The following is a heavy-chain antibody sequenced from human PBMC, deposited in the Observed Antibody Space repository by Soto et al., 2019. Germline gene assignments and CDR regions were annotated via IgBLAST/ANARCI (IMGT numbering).Heavy chain of an antibody. Sequence: ASVKVSCKASGYTFTGYYMHWVRQAPGQGLEWMGWINPNSSGTNYAQKFQGRVTMTRDTSIGTAYMELSRLRSDDTAVYYCARVCSSTSCYTVNYYYGMDVWGQGTTVTGSS. CDR1: GYTFTGYY. J-gene: IGHJ6*02. CDR2: INPNSSGT. V-gene: IGHV1-2*02. D-gene: IGHD2-2*02. CDR3: ARVCSSTSCYTVNYYYGMDV.